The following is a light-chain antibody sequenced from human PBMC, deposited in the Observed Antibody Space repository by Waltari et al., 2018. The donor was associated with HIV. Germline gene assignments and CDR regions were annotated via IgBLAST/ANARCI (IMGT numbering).Light chain of an antibody. J-gene: IGKJ2*01. CDR3: QQLNNYPHT. V-gene: IGKV1-9*01. Sequence: DIQLTQSPSFLSASVGDRVTITCRASQAINNYLARYQQKPGKAPKLLIYATSTLQSGVPSRFSGSGSGTEFSLTVSSLQPEDFATYYCQQLNNYPHTFGQGTKLEIK. CDR1: QAINNY. CDR2: ATS.